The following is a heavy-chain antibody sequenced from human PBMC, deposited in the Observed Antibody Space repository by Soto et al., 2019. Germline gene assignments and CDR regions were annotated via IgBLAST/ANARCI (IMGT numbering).Heavy chain of an antibody. CDR2: IIPIFGTA. CDR1: GGTLSSYA. CDR3: ARGEMATINFLTNAFDI. V-gene: IGHV1-69*01. Sequence: QVQLVQSGAEVKKPGSSVKVSCKASGGTLSSYAISWVRQAPGQGLEWMGGIIPIFGTANYAQKFQGRVTITADESTSTAYMELSSLRSEDTAVYYCARGEMATINFLTNAFDIWGQGTMVTVSS. D-gene: IGHD5-12*01. J-gene: IGHJ3*02.